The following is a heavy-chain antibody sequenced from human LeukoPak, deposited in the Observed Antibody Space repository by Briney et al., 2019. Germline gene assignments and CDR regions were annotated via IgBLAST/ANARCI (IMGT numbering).Heavy chain of an antibody. CDR3: ASAPNENYFDF. J-gene: IGHJ4*02. Sequence: GGSLRLSCAASGFTSSNYWMSWVRQAPGKGLEWVANINQDGSAKDYGGSVKGRFTISRDNAKNSVYLQMNSLRAEDTAVYFCASAPNENYFDFWGQGTQVTVSS. CDR2: INQDGSAK. CDR1: GFTSSNYW. V-gene: IGHV3-7*01.